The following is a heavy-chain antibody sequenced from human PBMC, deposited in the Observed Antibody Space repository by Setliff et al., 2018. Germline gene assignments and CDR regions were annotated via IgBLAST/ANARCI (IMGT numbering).Heavy chain of an antibody. V-gene: IGHV4-59*11. CDR3: ARSGLKVCSGGSCYFEDRDYYYYGMDV. J-gene: IGHJ6*02. Sequence: PSETLSLTCTVSGGSISSHYWSWIRQPPGKGLEWIGSIYYSGSTNYNPSLKSRVTISVDTSKNQFSLKLISVTAADTAVYWCARSGLKVCSGGSCYFEDRDYYYYGMDVWGQGTTVTVS. CDR2: IYYSGST. CDR1: GGSISSHY. D-gene: IGHD2-15*01.